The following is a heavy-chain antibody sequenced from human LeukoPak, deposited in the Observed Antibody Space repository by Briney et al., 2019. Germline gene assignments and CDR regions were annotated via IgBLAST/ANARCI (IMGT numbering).Heavy chain of an antibody. J-gene: IGHJ5*02. CDR2: IIPIFGTA. Sequence: SVKVSCKASGDTFSSYAISWVRQAPGQGLEWMGGIIPIFGTANYAQKFQGRVTITADESTSTAYMELSSLRSEDTAVYYCAREGIIVVVPAATGWFVPWGQGELVTVSS. CDR1: GDTFSSYA. CDR3: AREGIIVVVPAATGWFVP. V-gene: IGHV1-69*13. D-gene: IGHD2-2*01.